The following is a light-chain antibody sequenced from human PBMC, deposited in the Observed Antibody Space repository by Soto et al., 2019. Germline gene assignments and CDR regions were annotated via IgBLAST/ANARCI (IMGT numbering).Light chain of an antibody. J-gene: IGKJ2*01. CDR3: QQYNSYPYT. Sequence: DIQMTQSPSTLSASVGDRVTITCRASQGLSHWLAWYQQKPGKAPKVLIYIASNLQSGVPSRFSGSGSGTEFTLTINSLQPDAFATYYCQQYNSYPYTFGQGTKLEIK. V-gene: IGKV1-5*03. CDR2: IAS. CDR1: QGLSHW.